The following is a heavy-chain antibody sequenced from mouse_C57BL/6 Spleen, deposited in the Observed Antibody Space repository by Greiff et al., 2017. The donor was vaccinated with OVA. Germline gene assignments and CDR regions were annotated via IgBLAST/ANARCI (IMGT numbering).Heavy chain of an antibody. CDR2: IDPETGGT. CDR3: TRSQGNYGY. Sequence: QVQLKQSGAELVRPGASVTLSCKASGYTFTDYEMHWVKQTPVHGLEWIGAIDPETGGTAYNQKFKGKAILTADKSSSTAYMELRSLTSEDSAVYYCTRSQGNYGYWGQGTTLTVSS. D-gene: IGHD2-1*01. J-gene: IGHJ2*01. CDR1: GYTFTDYE. V-gene: IGHV1-15*01.